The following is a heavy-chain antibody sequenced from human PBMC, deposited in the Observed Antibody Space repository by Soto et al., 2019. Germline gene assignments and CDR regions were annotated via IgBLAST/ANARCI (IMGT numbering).Heavy chain of an antibody. V-gene: IGHV1-46*01. Sequence: ASVKVSWKASGYAFTSYYMHWVLQAPGQGLEWMGIINPSGGSTSYAQKFQGRVTMTRDTSTSTVYMELSSLRSEDTAVYYCARDLGAALSGTNFDYWGQGTLVTVSS. CDR3: ARDLGAALSGTNFDY. J-gene: IGHJ4*02. CDR2: INPSGGST. CDR1: GYAFTSYY. D-gene: IGHD5-12*01.